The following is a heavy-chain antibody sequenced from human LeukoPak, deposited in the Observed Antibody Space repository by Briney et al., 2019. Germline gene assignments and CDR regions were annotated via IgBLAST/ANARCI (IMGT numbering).Heavy chain of an antibody. CDR3: ARGMVYDSSGYMYYFDY. V-gene: IGHV3-30*03. D-gene: IGHD3-22*01. Sequence: QPGGSLRLSCAASGFTFSSYEMNWVRQAPGKGLEWVAVISYDGSNKYYADSVKGRFTISRDNSKNTLYLQMNSLRAEDTAVYYCARGMVYDSSGYMYYFDYWGQGTLVTVSS. J-gene: IGHJ4*02. CDR2: ISYDGSNK. CDR1: GFTFSSYE.